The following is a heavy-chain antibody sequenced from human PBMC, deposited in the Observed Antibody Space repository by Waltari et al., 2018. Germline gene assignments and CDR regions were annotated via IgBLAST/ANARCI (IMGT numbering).Heavy chain of an antibody. J-gene: IGHJ4*02. V-gene: IGHV3-23*03. Sequence: EVQLSESGGGLVQPGGSLRLSCAASGFTFSSYAMSWVRQAPGKGLEWVSVIYSGGSTYYADSVKGRFTISRDNSKNTLYLQMNSLRAEDTAVYYCAKGRGNYDFWSGYIDYWGQGTLVTVSS. CDR3: AKGRGNYDFWSGYIDY. D-gene: IGHD3-3*01. CDR2: IYSGGST. CDR1: GFTFSSYA.